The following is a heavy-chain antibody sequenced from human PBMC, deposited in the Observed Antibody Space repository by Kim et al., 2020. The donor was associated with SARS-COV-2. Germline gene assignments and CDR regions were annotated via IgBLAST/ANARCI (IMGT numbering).Heavy chain of an antibody. V-gene: IGHV3-11*05. CDR3: ARAGFGVVIIHFDS. D-gene: IGHD3-3*01. Sequence: ADSVKGLFPISRDNAKNSLFLQMNSLRAEDTAVYYCARAGFGVVIIHFDSWGQGTLVTVSS. J-gene: IGHJ4*02.